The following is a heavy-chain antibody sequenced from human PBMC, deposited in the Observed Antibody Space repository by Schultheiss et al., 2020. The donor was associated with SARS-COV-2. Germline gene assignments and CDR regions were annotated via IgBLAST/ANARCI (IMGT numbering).Heavy chain of an antibody. CDR3: ARDRALRFLEWPPGAWFDP. CDR2: MNPNSGNT. J-gene: IGHJ5*02. Sequence: ASVKVSCKASGYTFTSYDINWVRQATGQGLEWMGWMNPNSGNTGYAQKFQGRVTITADESTSTAYMELSSLRSEDTAVYYCARDRALRFLEWPPGAWFDPWGQGTLVTVSS. D-gene: IGHD3-3*01. V-gene: IGHV1-8*01. CDR1: GYTFTSYD.